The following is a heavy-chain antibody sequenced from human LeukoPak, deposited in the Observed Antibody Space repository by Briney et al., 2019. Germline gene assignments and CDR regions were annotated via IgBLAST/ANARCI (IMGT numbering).Heavy chain of an antibody. J-gene: IGHJ4*02. CDR1: GGSISSVNL. CDR3: AGLVGRYSTGMYYYFDY. CDR2: MYLSGTD. V-gene: IGHV4-4*02. Sequence: SGTLSLTCAVSGGSISSVNLWSWVRQPPGKGLEWVGEMYLSGTDTYNPSLRGRVTVSLDRSKNQLSLRLRSVTAADTAVYYCAGLVGRYSTGMYYYFDYWGPGTLVTVSS. D-gene: IGHD1-26*01.